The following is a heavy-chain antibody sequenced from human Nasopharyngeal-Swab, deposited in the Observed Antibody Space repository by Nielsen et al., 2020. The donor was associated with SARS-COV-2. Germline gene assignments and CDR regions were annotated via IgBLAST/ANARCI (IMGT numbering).Heavy chain of an antibody. CDR3: ARSYSSGWLRGNWFDP. Sequence: ASVKVSCKASGYTFITYDINWVRQAPGQGLEWMGWMNPNSGNTGYAQKLQGRVTMTRNTSISTAYMELSSLISDATAVYYCARSYSSGWLRGNWFDPWGQGTLVTVSS. J-gene: IGHJ5*02. V-gene: IGHV1-8*01. CDR2: MNPNSGNT. D-gene: IGHD6-19*01. CDR1: GYTFITYD.